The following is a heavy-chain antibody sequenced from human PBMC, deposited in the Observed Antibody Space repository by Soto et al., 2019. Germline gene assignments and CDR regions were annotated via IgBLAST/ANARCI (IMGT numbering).Heavy chain of an antibody. CDR1: GFTFTDYG. J-gene: IGHJ4*02. CDR2: VSGSGKYT. Sequence: PGGSLRLSCAASGFTFTDYGMSWVRQAPGKGLEWVSTVSGSGKYTYYADSVKGRFTVSRDNSKNTLHLLMNSLRAEEAAVYYCAKGNGGYCTSTSCYGLFDSWGQGA. D-gene: IGHD2-2*01. V-gene: IGHV3-23*01. CDR3: AKGNGGYCTSTSCYGLFDS.